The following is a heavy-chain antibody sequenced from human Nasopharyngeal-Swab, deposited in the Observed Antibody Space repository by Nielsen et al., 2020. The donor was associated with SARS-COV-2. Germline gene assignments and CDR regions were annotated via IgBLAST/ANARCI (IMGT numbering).Heavy chain of an antibody. D-gene: IGHD4-17*01. J-gene: IGHJ6*02. CDR3: ARAKGGDDYGDYSTYYYGMDV. V-gene: IGHV1-46*01. CDR2: INPSGGST. Sequence: WVRQAPGQGLEWVGIINPSGGSTSYAQKFQGRVTMTRDTSTSTVYMELSSLRSEDTAVYSCARAKGGDDYGDYSTYYYGMDVWGQGTTVTVSS.